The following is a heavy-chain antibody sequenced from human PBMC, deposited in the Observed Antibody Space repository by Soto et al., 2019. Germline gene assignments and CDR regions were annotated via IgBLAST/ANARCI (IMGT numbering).Heavy chain of an antibody. CDR1: GYTFTSYA. J-gene: IGHJ4*02. V-gene: IGHV1-3*01. CDR2: INAGNGNT. D-gene: IGHD3-22*01. Sequence: VASVKVSCKASGYTFTSYAMHWVRQAPGQRLEWMGWINAGNGNTKYSQKVQGRVTITRDTSASTAYMELSSLRSEDTAVYYCARGSGYYYWDDYWGQGTLVTVSS. CDR3: ARGSGYYYWDDY.